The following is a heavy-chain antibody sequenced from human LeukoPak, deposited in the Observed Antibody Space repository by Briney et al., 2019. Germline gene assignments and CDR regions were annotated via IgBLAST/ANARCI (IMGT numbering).Heavy chain of an antibody. Sequence: GGSLRLSCSASGFTFSSYAIYWVCQAPGKGLEYVSAISSSGDSTYYADSVKGRVTISRENSKNTMYLQMNSLRAEDTAVYYCAKAPTYYHDSSGYYFDYWGQGTLVTVSS. V-gene: IGHV3-64*04. CDR2: ISSSGDST. D-gene: IGHD3-22*01. CDR3: AKAPTYYHDSSGYYFDY. CDR1: GFTFSSYA. J-gene: IGHJ4*02.